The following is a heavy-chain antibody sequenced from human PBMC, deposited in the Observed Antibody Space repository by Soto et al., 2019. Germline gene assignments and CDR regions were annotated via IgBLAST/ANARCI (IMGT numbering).Heavy chain of an antibody. D-gene: IGHD5-12*01. Sequence: QLQLQESGPGLVKPSETLSLTCTVSGGSISSSSYYWGWIRQPPGKGLEWIGSIYYSGSTYYNPTLKSRVTITVDTSNNQFSLELSSVTAADTAVYYCAREDGDDYGLHYWGQGTLVTVAS. CDR1: GGSISSSSYY. V-gene: IGHV4-39*02. CDR2: IYYSGST. J-gene: IGHJ4*02. CDR3: AREDGDDYGLHY.